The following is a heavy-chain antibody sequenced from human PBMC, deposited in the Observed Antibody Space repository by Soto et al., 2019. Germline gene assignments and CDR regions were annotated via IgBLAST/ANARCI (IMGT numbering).Heavy chain of an antibody. D-gene: IGHD5-12*01. J-gene: IGHJ4*02. CDR3: AIHLGNGYESGDY. V-gene: IGHV1-69*12. CDR2: IIPLFGSK. CDR1: GDIFSGYS. Sequence: QVQLVQSGAEVKKPGSSVKVSCTASGDIFSGYSISWVRQAPGQGLEWMGGIIPLFGSKNYAPKFQGRVTITADPPTITRSLELSSLKSEDTAVYYCAIHLGNGYESGDYWGQGTRVNVP.